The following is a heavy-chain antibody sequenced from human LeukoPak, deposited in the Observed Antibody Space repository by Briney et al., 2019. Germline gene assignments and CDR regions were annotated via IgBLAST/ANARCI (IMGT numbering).Heavy chain of an antibody. D-gene: IGHD5-12*01. CDR1: GFTFSSYS. V-gene: IGHV3-48*01. J-gene: IGHJ4*02. Sequence: GGSLRLSCAASGFTFSSYSMNWVRQAPGKGLEWVSYISSSSSTIYYADSVKGRFTISRDNATNSLYLQMNSLRAEDTAVYYCARDTRTGATTKFDYWGQGTLVTVSS. CDR2: ISSSSSTI. CDR3: ARDTRTGATTKFDY.